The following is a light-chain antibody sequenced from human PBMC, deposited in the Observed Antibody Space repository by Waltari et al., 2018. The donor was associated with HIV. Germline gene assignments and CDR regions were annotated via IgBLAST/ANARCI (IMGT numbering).Light chain of an antibody. CDR2: KDG. CDR3: QAWHNDIVL. J-gene: IGLJ2*01. Sequence: SDLAQPPSVSVSPGQTAIITCSRDNLGNRYVSWNQHRPGQSPVLVLYKDGQRPSGIPERFSGSNSGSTAALTISETQPMDEADYYCQAWHNDIVLFGGGTRLTVL. CDR1: NLGNRY. V-gene: IGLV3-1*01.